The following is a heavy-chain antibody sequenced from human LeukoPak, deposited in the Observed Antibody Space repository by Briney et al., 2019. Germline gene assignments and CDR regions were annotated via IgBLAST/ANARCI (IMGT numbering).Heavy chain of an antibody. D-gene: IGHD2-15*01. CDR3: ARDATYCAGGSCSRFDP. CDR1: GFTFSRYS. Sequence: GGSLRLSCAASGFTFSRYSMNWVRQAPGKGLEWVSSISTSSIYIYYADSVKGRFTISRDNAKNSLYLQMNSLRAEDTALYYCARDATYCAGGSCSRFDPWGQGTLVTVSS. J-gene: IGHJ5*02. V-gene: IGHV3-21*01. CDR2: ISTSSIYI.